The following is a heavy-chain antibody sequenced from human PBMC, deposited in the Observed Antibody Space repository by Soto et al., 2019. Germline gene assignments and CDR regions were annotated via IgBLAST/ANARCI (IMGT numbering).Heavy chain of an antibody. Sequence: SVKVSCKASGGTFSSYPISWVRQAPGQGLEWMGGSIPVFGTANYAQKFQGRVTITADISTSTAYMELSSLRSEDTAVYYCARGGSWLRKGDSWGQGTLVTVSS. D-gene: IGHD2-15*01. CDR2: SIPVFGTA. V-gene: IGHV1-69*06. CDR3: ARGGSWLRKGDS. CDR1: GGTFSSYP. J-gene: IGHJ4*02.